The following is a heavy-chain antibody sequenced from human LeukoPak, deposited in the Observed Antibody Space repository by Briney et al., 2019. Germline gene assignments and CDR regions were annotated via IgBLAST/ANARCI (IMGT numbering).Heavy chain of an antibody. D-gene: IGHD5-24*01. J-gene: IGHJ4*02. CDR1: GDSVSSNSAA. CDR2: TYYRSKWYN. CDR3: ARDLDTRWLQSYYFDY. Sequence: SQTLSLTCAISGDSVSSNSAAWNWIRQSPSRGLEWLGRTYYRSKWYNDYAVSVKSRITINPDTSKNQFSLQLNSVTPEDTAVYYCARDLDTRWLQSYYFDYWGQGTLVTVSS. V-gene: IGHV6-1*01.